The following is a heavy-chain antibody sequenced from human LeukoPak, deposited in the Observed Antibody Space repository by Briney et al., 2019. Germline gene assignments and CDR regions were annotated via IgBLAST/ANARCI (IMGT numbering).Heavy chain of an antibody. J-gene: IGHJ5*02. CDR3: AREDEVPAASTFDP. V-gene: IGHV3-30-3*01. Sequence: PGGSLRLSCAASGFTFSSYAMHWVRQAPGKGLEWVAVISYDGSNKYYADSVKGRFTISRDNSKNTLYLQMNSLRAEDTAVYYCAREDEVPAASTFDPWGQGTLVTVSS. CDR1: GFTFSSYA. D-gene: IGHD2-2*01. CDR2: ISYDGSNK.